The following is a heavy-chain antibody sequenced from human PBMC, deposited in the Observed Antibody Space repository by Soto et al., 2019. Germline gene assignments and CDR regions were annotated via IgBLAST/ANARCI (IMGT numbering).Heavy chain of an antibody. V-gene: IGHV1-69*12. CDR1: RGTFSNYP. CDR3: ARGNHRWLQLWYFDL. J-gene: IGHJ2*01. D-gene: IGHD5-12*01. CDR2: IIPIFGTV. Sequence: QVQLVQSGAEVKKPGSSVKVSCKASRGTFSNYPISWVRQVPGQGLEWMGGIIPIFGTVNYAQKFQGRVTITADESTSTAYMELSSLRSEDTAVYYCARGNHRWLQLWYFDLWGRGTLVTVSS.